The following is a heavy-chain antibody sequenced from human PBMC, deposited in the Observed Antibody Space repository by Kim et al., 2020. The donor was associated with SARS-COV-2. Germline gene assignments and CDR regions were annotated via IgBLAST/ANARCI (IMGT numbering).Heavy chain of an antibody. CDR3: TTALQSDPLYYYYGMDV. CDR1: GFTFSNAW. CDR2: IKSKTDGGTT. Sequence: GGSLRLSCAASGFTFSNAWMSWVRQAPGKGLEWVGRIKSKTDGGTTDYAAPVKGRFTISRDDSKNTLYLQMNSLKTEDTAVYYCTTALQSDPLYYYYGMDVWGQGTTVTVSS. J-gene: IGHJ6*02. D-gene: IGHD3-16*02. V-gene: IGHV3-15*01.